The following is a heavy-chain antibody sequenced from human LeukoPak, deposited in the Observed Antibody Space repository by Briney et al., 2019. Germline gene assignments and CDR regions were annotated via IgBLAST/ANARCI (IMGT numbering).Heavy chain of an antibody. V-gene: IGHV4-59*01. CDR1: GGSMRGLY. CDR3: ARRPGYYFDY. Sequence: SETLSLTCTVSGGSMRGLYLSWIRQYPGTGLEWIGYIYYSGNTDYNPSLKSRVTISLDTSRSQSSLKLTSVTAADTAVYYCARRPGYYFDYWGQGILVTVSS. CDR2: IYYSGNT. D-gene: IGHD3-10*01. J-gene: IGHJ4*02.